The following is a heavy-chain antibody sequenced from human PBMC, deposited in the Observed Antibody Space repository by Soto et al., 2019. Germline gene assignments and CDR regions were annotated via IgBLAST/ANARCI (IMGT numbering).Heavy chain of an antibody. D-gene: IGHD3-10*01. CDR1: GGSMKSSGHY. V-gene: IGHV4-39*01. CDR3: FDNFAY. J-gene: IGHJ4*01. Sequence: PSETLSLTCTVSGGSMKSSGHYWGWVRQPPGKGLEWIGSIYSSGSTYYNPSLKSRVTISVDTSKNQFSLKVTSVTAIYYCARSFFDNFAYWGHGTLVTVSS. CDR2: IYSSGST.